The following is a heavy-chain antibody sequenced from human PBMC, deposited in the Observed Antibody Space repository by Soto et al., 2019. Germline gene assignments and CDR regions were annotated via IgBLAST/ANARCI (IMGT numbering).Heavy chain of an antibody. D-gene: IGHD3-22*01. J-gene: IGHJ6*02. CDR1: GFTFSSYG. CDR3: AKEARITMIVVVWDYYYGMDV. Sequence: GALRLSCAASGFTFSSYGMHWVRQAPGKGLEWVAVISYDGSNKYYADSVKGRFTIYRDNSKNTLYLQMNSLRAEDTAVYYCAKEARITMIVVVWDYYYGMDVWGQGTTVTVSS. V-gene: IGHV3-30*18. CDR2: ISYDGSNK.